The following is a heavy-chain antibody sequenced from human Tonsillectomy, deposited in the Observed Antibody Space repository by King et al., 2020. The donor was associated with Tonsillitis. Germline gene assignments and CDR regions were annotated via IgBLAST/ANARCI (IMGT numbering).Heavy chain of an antibody. D-gene: IGHD2-15*01. CDR2: IYHSGST. CDR1: GYSISSGYY. V-gene: IGHV4-38-2*01. Sequence: QLQESGTGLVKPSETLSLTCAVSGYSISSGYYWGWIRQPPGKGLEWIGSIYHSGSTYYNPSLKSRVTISVDTTKNQFSLKLSSVTAADTAVYYCASIVVVVAATREAFDIWGQGKMVTVSS. CDR3: ASIVVVVAATREAFDI. J-gene: IGHJ3*02.